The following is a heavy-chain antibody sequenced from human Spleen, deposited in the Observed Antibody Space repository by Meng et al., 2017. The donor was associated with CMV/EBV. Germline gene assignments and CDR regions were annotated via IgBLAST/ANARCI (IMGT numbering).Heavy chain of an antibody. CDR3: ARGSTLRVRLMDV. CDR1: GGTFSSYS. CDR2: IIPISGPA. V-gene: IGHV1-69*13. J-gene: IGHJ6*02. D-gene: IGHD3-10*01. Sequence: SVKVSCKASGGTFSSYSITWVRRAPGQGLEWMGGIIPISGPANYAQNFQGRITITADESTSTAYMELSSLRSEDTAVYYCARGSTLRVRLMDVWGQGTTVTVSS.